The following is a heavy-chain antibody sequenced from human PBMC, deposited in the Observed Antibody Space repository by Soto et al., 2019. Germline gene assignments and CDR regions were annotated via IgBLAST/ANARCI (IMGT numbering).Heavy chain of an antibody. CDR2: INQDGSEK. CDR3: SRSLNS. J-gene: IGHJ4*02. V-gene: IGHV3-7*01. CDR1: GFTFSTYW. Sequence: GGSLRLSCAASGFTFSTYWMDWVRQTPGKGLEWVANINQDGSEKNYVASVKGRFTIYRDNAKNSLYLQMSSLPAEDSALYYCSRSLNSWGQGTLVTVSS.